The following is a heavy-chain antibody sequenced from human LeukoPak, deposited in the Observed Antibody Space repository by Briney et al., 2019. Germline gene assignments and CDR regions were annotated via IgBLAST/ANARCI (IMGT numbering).Heavy chain of an antibody. CDR3: ARGGSSGYYSFNDAFDI. CDR1: GYTFTGYY. CDR2: INPNSGGT. J-gene: IGHJ3*02. D-gene: IGHD3-22*01. Sequence: ASVKVSCKASGYTFTGYYMHWVRQAPGQGLEWMGWINPNSGGTNYAQKFQGRVTMTRDTSISTAYMELSRLRSDDTAVYYCARGGSSGYYSFNDAFDIWGQGTMVTVSS. V-gene: IGHV1-2*02.